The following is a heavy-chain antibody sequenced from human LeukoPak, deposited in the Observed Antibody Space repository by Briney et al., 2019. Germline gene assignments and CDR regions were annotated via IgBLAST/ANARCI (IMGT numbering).Heavy chain of an antibody. CDR1: GGSISSYY. D-gene: IGHD6-6*01. CDR3: ARDAYSSSSVYYYYMDV. V-gene: IGHV4-59*01. J-gene: IGHJ6*03. Sequence: SSETLSLTCTVSGGSISSYYWSWIRQPPGKGLEWIGYIYYSGSTNYNPSLKSRVTISVDTSKNQFSLKLSSVTAADTAVYYCARDAYSSSSVYYYYMDVWGKGTTVTVSS. CDR2: IYYSGST.